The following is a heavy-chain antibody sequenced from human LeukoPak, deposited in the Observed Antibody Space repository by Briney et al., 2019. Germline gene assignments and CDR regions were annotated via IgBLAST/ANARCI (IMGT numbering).Heavy chain of an antibody. J-gene: IGHJ4*02. CDR3: ARGGNWDFDY. CDR2: MCNSGTS. Sequence: KPSGTLSLTCAVSGASITSHPWNWVRQPPGKGLEWIGEMCNSGTSTFKPSLRSRVIMFFDESKNHFSLKLNSVTAADTAVYYCARGGNWDFDYWGQGVLVIVSS. CDR1: GASITSHPW. D-gene: IGHD7-27*01. V-gene: IGHV4-4*02.